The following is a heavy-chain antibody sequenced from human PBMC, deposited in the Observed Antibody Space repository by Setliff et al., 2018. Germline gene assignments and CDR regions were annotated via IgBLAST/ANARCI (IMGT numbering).Heavy chain of an antibody. Sequence: GASVKVSCKASGYTFTGYYIHWVRQAPGQGLEYMGWISAYNGNTNYAQKLQGRVTMTTDTSTSTAYMELRSLRSDDTAVYYCARYITGTTPADYWGQGTLVTVSS. D-gene: IGHD1-7*01. CDR2: ISAYNGNT. J-gene: IGHJ4*02. CDR3: ARYITGTTPADY. V-gene: IGHV1-18*04. CDR1: GYTFTGYY.